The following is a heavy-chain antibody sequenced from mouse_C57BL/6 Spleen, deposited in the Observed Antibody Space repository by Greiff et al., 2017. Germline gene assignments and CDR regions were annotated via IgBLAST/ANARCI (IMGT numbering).Heavy chain of an antibody. V-gene: IGHV1-64*01. CDR1: GYTFTSYW. Sequence: VQLQQPGAELVKPGASVKLSCKASGYTFTSYWMHWVKQRPGQGLEWIGMIHPNSGSTNYNEKFKSKATLTVDKSSSTAYMQLSSLTSEDSAVYYCASFITTVVATVDYWGQGTSVTVSS. J-gene: IGHJ4*01. CDR2: IHPNSGST. CDR3: ASFITTVVATVDY. D-gene: IGHD1-1*01.